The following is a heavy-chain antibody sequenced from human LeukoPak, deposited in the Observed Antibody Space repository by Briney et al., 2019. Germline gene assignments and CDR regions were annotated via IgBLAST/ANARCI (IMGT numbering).Heavy chain of an antibody. V-gene: IGHV1-69*13. CDR2: IIPIFGTT. Sequence: SVKVSCKASGDTFDSYSISWVRQAPGQGLEWMGGIIPIFGTTNYAQKFLGRVTITADDSTNTVYMDLSSLRSEDTAVYSCATHNVGESGYYYLDYWGQGTLVTVSS. J-gene: IGHJ4*02. D-gene: IGHD5-12*01. CDR1: GDTFDSYS. CDR3: ATHNVGESGYYYLDY.